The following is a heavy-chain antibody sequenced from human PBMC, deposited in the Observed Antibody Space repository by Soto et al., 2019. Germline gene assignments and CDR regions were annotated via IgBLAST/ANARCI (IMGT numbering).Heavy chain of an antibody. J-gene: IGHJ6*02. CDR2: IYYSGST. V-gene: IGHV4-31*03. CDR1: GGSISSGGYY. Sequence: TSETLSLTCTVSGGSISSGGYYWSWIRQHPGKGLEWIGYIYYSGSTYYNPSLKSRVTISVDTSKNQFSLKLSSVTAADTAVYYCARDQSCSGGSCYRYYYYYGMDVWGQGTTVTVS. CDR3: ARDQSCSGGSCYRYYYYYGMDV. D-gene: IGHD2-15*01.